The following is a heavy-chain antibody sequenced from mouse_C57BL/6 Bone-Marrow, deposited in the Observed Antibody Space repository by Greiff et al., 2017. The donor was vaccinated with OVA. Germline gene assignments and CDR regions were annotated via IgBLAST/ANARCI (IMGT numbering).Heavy chain of an antibody. Sequence: EVKLVESGGGLVKPGGSLKLSCAASGFTFSDYGMHWVRQAPEKGLEWVAYISSGSSTIYYADTVKGRFTISRDNAKNTLFLQMTSLRSEDTAMYYGAGTGLLFSVAYWGQGTLVTVSA. J-gene: IGHJ3*01. CDR3: AGTGLLFSVAY. V-gene: IGHV5-17*01. CDR2: ISSGSSTI. D-gene: IGHD2-3*01. CDR1: GFTFSDYG.